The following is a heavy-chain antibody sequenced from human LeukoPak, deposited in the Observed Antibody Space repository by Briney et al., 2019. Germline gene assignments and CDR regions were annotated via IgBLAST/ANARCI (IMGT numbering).Heavy chain of an antibody. V-gene: IGHV1-18*01. CDR2: ISAYNGNT. CDR1: GYTFTSYG. D-gene: IGHD3-22*01. Sequence: ASVKVSCKASGYTFTSYGISWVRQAPGEGLEWMGWISAYNGNTNYAQKLQGRVTMTTDTSTSTAYMELRSLRSDDTAVYYCATTYYDTSGYYYVYDYWGQGTLVTVSS. J-gene: IGHJ4*02. CDR3: ATTYYDTSGYYYVYDY.